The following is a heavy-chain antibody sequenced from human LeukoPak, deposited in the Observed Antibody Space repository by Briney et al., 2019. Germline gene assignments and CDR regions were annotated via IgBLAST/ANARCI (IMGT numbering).Heavy chain of an antibody. J-gene: IGHJ4*02. CDR1: GGSISSGDYY. CDR3: AGSPYSSGWYGY. Sequence: SETLSLTCTVSGGSISSGDYYWSWIRQPPGKGLEWIGYIYYSGSTYYNPSLKSRVTISVDTSKNQFSLKLSSVTAADTAVYYCAGSPYSSGWYGYWGQGTLVTVSS. CDR2: IYYSGST. D-gene: IGHD6-19*01. V-gene: IGHV4-30-4*08.